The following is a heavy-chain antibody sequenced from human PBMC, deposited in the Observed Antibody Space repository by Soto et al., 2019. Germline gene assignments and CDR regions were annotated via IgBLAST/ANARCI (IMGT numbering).Heavy chain of an antibody. CDR1: GGTFSSYT. J-gene: IGHJ5*02. Sequence: QVQLVQSGAEVKKPGSSVKVSCKASGGTFSSYTISWVRQAPGQGLEWMGRIIPILGIANYAQKFQGRVTXXADKSTSTAYMELSSLRSEDTAVYYCARDDSWFDPWGQGTLVTVSS. CDR3: ARDDSWFDP. V-gene: IGHV1-69*08. CDR2: IIPILGIA. D-gene: IGHD3-22*01.